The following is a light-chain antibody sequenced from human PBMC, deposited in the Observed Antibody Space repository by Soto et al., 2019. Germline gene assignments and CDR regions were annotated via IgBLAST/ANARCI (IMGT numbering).Light chain of an antibody. CDR1: SSNIGAGYD. CDR3: QSYDSSLSGFYV. CDR2: GDS. J-gene: IGLJ1*01. V-gene: IGLV1-40*01. Sequence: QSVLTQPPSVSGAPGQRVTISCTGSSSNIGAGYDVHWYQQVPGTAPKLLIYGDSNRPSGVPDRFSGSKSGTSASLAIIGLQAEDEADYYCQSYDSSLSGFYVFGTGTKVTVL.